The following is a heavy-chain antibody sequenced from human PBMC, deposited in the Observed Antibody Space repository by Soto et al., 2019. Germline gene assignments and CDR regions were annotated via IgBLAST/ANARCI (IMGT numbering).Heavy chain of an antibody. V-gene: IGHV3-30*18. CDR1: GFTFSSYG. J-gene: IGHJ4*02. CDR2: ISYDGSNK. D-gene: IGHD1-26*01. Sequence: PGGSLRLSCAASGFTFSSYGMHWVRQAPGKGLEWVAVISYDGSNKYYADSVKGRFTISRDNSKNTLYLQMNSLRAEDTAVYYCAKVRQWELLRDYFDYWGQGTLVTVSS. CDR3: AKVRQWELLRDYFDY.